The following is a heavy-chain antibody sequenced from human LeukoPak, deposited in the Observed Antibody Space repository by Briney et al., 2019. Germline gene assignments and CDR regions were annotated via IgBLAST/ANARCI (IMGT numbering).Heavy chain of an antibody. CDR3: ARIGYSSGPFDY. J-gene: IGHJ4*02. D-gene: IGHD6-19*01. Sequence: GGSLRLSCAASGFTFSSYAMHWVRQAPGKGLEYVSAISSNGGSTYYANSVKGRFTISRDNSKNTLYLQMNSLRAEDTAVYYCARIGYSSGPFDYWGQGTLVTVSS. CDR2: ISSNGGST. V-gene: IGHV3-64*01. CDR1: GFTFSSYA.